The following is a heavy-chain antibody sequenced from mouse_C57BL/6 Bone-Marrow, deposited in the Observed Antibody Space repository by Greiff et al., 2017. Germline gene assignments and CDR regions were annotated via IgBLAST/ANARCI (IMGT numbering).Heavy chain of an antibody. CDR3: ARMGNFPFAY. CDR2: IYPSDSET. CDR1: GYTFTSYW. J-gene: IGHJ3*01. Sequence: QVQLQQPGAELVRPGSSVKLSCKASGYTFTSYWMDWVKQRPGQGLEWIGNIYPSDSETHYNQKFKDKATLTVDKSSSTAYMQLRSLTSEDSAVYYCARMGNFPFAYWGQGTLVTVSA. V-gene: IGHV1-61*01. D-gene: IGHD2-1*01.